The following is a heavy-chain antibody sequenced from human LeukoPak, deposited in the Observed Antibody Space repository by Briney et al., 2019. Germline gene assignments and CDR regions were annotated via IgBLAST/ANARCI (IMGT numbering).Heavy chain of an antibody. V-gene: IGHV4-59*01. CDR3: AASPYYGSGSYYEAPFDY. D-gene: IGHD3-10*01. Sequence: SETLSLTCTVSGGSISSYYWSWIRQPPGKGLEWIGYIYYSGSTNYNPSLKSRVTISVDPSKNQFSLKLSSVTAADTAVYYCAASPYYGSGSYYEAPFDYWGQGTLVTVSS. J-gene: IGHJ4*02. CDR1: GGSISSYY. CDR2: IYYSGST.